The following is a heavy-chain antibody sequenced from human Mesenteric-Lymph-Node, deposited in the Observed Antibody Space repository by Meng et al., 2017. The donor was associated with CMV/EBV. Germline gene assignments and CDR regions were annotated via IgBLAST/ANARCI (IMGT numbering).Heavy chain of an antibody. Sequence: GESLKISCAASGFTFSSYWMHWVRQAPGKGLVWVSRMNSDGSSTNYADSVKGRFTISRDNAKTTLYLQMNSLRAEDTAVYYCARPSGPEPIEYYYGMDVWGQGTTVTVSS. CDR3: ARPSGPEPIEYYYGMDV. J-gene: IGHJ6*02. V-gene: IGHV3-74*01. D-gene: IGHD1-14*01. CDR1: GFTFSSYW. CDR2: MNSDGSST.